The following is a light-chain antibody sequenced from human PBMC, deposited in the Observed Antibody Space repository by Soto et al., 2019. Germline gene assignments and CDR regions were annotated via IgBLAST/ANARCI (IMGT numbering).Light chain of an antibody. CDR2: GAS. CDR1: QSVSSSY. V-gene: IGKV3-20*01. J-gene: IGKJ2*01. Sequence: IVLTKSPGTLSLSPGERATLSCRASQSVSSSYLAWYQQKPGQAPRLLIYGASSRATGIPHRFSGSGSGTDFTLTISRLEPEDFAVYYCQQYGTTRYTFGQGTKVDIK. CDR3: QQYGTTRYT.